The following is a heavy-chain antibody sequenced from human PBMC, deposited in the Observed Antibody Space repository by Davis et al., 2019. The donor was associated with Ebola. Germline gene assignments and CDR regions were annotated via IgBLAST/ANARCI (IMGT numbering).Heavy chain of an antibody. CDR3: ARGPGTLGA. J-gene: IGHJ5*02. CDR1: GGSISSSSYY. V-gene: IGHV4-39*01. Sequence: SETLSLTCTVSGGSISSSSYYWGWIRQPPGKGLEWIGSIYYSGSTYYNPSLKSRVTISVDTSKNQFSLKLSSVTAADTAVYYCARGPGTLGAWGQGTLVTVSS. CDR2: IYYSGST. D-gene: IGHD1-14*01.